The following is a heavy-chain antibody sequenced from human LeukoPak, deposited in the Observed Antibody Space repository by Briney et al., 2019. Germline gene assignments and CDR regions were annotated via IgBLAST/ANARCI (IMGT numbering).Heavy chain of an antibody. V-gene: IGHV3-33*01. CDR2: IWYDGSNK. D-gene: IGHD2-2*01. J-gene: IGHJ6*02. CDR1: GXTFSSYG. Sequence: GRSLRLSCAASGXTFSSYGMHWVRQAPGKGLEWVAVIWYDGSNKYYADSVKGRFTISRDNSKNTLYLQMNSLRAEDTAVYYCARGGAYQLPRKGMDVWGQGTTVTVSS. CDR3: ARGGAYQLPRKGMDV.